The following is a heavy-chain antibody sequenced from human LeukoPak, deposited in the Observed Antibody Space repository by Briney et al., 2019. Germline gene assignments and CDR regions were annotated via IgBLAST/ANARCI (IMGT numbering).Heavy chain of an antibody. V-gene: IGHV4-4*02. D-gene: IGHD2-2*01. CDR3: ARVIGYCSSTSCFGYFDY. CDR1: GGSISSSNW. J-gene: IGHJ4*02. CDR2: IYLGGSA. Sequence: SETLSLTCTVSGGSISSSNWWSWVRQPPGKGLEWIGKIYLGGSANYNPSLRSRVTISVDKSKNQFSLKLSSVTAQDTAVYYFARVIGYCSSTSCFGYFDYGGQGTLVTVTA.